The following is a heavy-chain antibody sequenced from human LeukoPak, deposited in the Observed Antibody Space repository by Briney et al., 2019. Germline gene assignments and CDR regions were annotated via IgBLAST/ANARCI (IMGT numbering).Heavy chain of an antibody. CDR1: GGSISSANYY. CDR3: AREDPYYYYYMDV. J-gene: IGHJ6*03. V-gene: IGHV4-61*02. CDR2: IYTSGTT. Sequence: SETLSLTCAVSGGSISSANYYWSWIRQPAGKGLEWIGRIYTSGTTNYNPSLKSRVTISIDTSKNHFSLKLSSVTAAYTAVYYCAREDPYYYYYMDVWGKGTTVTVSS.